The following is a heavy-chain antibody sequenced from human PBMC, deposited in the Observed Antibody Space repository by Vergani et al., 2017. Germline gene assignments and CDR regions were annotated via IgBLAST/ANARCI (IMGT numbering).Heavy chain of an antibody. CDR3: ASPPHLVEQVVPNYYYYMDV. CDR2: IYTSGST. J-gene: IGHJ6*03. CDR1: GGSISSYY. V-gene: IGHV4-4*09. Sequence: QVQLQESGPGLVKPSETLSLTCTVSGGSISSYYWSWIRQPPGKGLEWIGYIYTSGSTNYNPSLKSRVTISVDTSKNQFSLKLSSVTAADTAVYYCASPPHLVEQVVPNYYYYMDVWGKGTTVTVSS. D-gene: IGHD2-2*01.